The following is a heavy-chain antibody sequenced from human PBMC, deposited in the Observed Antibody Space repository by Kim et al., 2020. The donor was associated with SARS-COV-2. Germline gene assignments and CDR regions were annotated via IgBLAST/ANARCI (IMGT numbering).Heavy chain of an antibody. J-gene: IGHJ4*02. CDR3: AKGGYYDSSGYPYYFDY. D-gene: IGHD3-22*01. V-gene: IGHV3-30*15. Sequence: VKGRFTISRDNSKNTLYLQMSSLRAEDTAVYYCAKGGYYDSSGYPYYFDYWGQGTLVTVSS.